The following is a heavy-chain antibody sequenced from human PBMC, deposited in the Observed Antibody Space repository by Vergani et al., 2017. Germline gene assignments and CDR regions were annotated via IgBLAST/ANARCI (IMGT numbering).Heavy chain of an antibody. D-gene: IGHD4-23*01. CDR2: IIPILGIA. CDR3: ARVQPVTTLVSWFDP. Sequence: QVQLVQSGAEVKKPGASVKVSCKASGGTFSSYAISWVRQAPGQGLEWMGRIIPILGIANYAQKFQGRVTITADKSTSTAYMELSSLRSEDTAVYYCARVQPVTTLVSWFDPWGQGTLVTVSS. CDR1: GGTFSSYA. J-gene: IGHJ5*02. V-gene: IGHV1-69*04.